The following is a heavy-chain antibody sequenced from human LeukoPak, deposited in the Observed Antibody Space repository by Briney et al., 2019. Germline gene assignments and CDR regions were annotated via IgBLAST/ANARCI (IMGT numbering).Heavy chain of an antibody. Sequence: GGSLRLSCAASGFTFSNAWMSWVRQAPGKGLEWVAVIWYDGSNKYYADSVKGRFTISRDSSKNTLYLQMNSLRAEDTAVYYCARAPELVDYGMDVWGQGTTVTVSS. CDR3: ARAPELVDYGMDV. CDR1: GFTFSNAW. D-gene: IGHD3-9*01. CDR2: IWYDGSNK. J-gene: IGHJ6*02. V-gene: IGHV3-33*08.